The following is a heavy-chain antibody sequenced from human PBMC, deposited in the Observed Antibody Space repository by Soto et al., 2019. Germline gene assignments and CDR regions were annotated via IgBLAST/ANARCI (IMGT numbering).Heavy chain of an antibody. D-gene: IGHD3-3*01. V-gene: IGHV4-34*01. CDR3: ARDQLTIFGVGPFNRWFAP. CDR2: INHSGST. J-gene: IGHJ5*02. CDR1: GGSFSGYY. Sequence: QVQLQQWGAGLLKPSETLSLTCAVYGGSFSGYYWSWIRQPPGKGLEWIGEINHSGSTNYNPSLKSRVTISVDTSKNQFSLKLSSVTAADTAVYYWARDQLTIFGVGPFNRWFAPWGQGTLVTVSS.